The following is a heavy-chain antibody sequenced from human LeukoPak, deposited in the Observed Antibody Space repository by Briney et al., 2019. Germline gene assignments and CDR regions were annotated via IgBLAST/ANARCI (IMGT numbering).Heavy chain of an antibody. J-gene: IGHJ4*02. CDR1: GFTFSDYY. D-gene: IGHD3-3*01. CDR3: ARDEYLWSGYYPNQAFDY. CDR2: ISSSGSII. Sequence: GGSLRLSCAASGFTFSDYYMNWIRQAPGKGLEWVSYISSSGSIIYYADSVKGRFTISRDNAKNSLYMQMNSLRAEDTAVYYCARDEYLWSGYYPNQAFDYWGQGTLVTVSS. V-gene: IGHV3-11*04.